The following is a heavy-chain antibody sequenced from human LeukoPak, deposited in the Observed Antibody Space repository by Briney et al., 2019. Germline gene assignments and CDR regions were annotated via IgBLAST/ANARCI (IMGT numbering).Heavy chain of an antibody. CDR2: INTNTGNP. Sequence: ASVKVSCEASGGTFSSYAISWVRQAPGQGLEWMGWINTNTGNPTYAQGFTGRFVFSLDTSVSTAYLQISSLKAEDTAVYYCARVGLADYYYYMDVWGKGTTVTVSS. J-gene: IGHJ6*03. D-gene: IGHD3-16*01. CDR3: ARVGLADYYYYMDV. V-gene: IGHV7-4-1*02. CDR1: GGTFSSYA.